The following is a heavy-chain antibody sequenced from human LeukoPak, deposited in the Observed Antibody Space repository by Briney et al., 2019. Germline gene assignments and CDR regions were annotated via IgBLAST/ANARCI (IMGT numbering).Heavy chain of an antibody. Sequence: SETLSLTCTVSGGSISSYYWSWFRQPAGKGLEWIGRIYTSGSTNYNPSLKSRVTMSVDTSKNQFSLKLSSVTAADTAVYYCARDQYCSSTSCYTGYNWFDPWGQGTLVTVS. CDR1: GGSISSYY. D-gene: IGHD2-2*02. J-gene: IGHJ5*02. V-gene: IGHV4-4*07. CDR3: ARDQYCSSTSCYTGYNWFDP. CDR2: IYTSGST.